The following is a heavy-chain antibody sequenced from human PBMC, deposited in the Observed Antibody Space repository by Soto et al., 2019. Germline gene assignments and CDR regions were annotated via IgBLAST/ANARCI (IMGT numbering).Heavy chain of an antibody. CDR1: GFTFSSHW. Sequence: EVQVVESGGGLVQPGGSLRLSCAASGFTFSSHWMTWVRQVPGKGLEWVANINQDGSDQYYVDSVKGRFTISRDNAKNSLCLHMNSLRVGDTVVYYCAPSMRHSLNPWGQGTLVTFSS. CDR2: INQDGSDQ. V-gene: IGHV3-7*01. D-gene: IGHD2-8*01. J-gene: IGHJ5*02. CDR3: APSMRHSLNP.